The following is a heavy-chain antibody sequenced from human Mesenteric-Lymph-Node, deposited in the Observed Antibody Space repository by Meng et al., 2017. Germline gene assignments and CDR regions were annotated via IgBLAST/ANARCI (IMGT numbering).Heavy chain of an antibody. D-gene: IGHD2-15*01. V-gene: IGHV5-51*01. J-gene: IGHJ4*02. Sequence: WIRQHPGKGLEWMGIIYPGDSDTRYSPSFQGQVTISADKSISTAYLQWSSLKASDTAMYYCARGGGRHCSGGSCYRIDYWGQGTLVTVSS. CDR3: ARGGGRHCSGGSCYRIDY. CDR2: IYPGDSDT.